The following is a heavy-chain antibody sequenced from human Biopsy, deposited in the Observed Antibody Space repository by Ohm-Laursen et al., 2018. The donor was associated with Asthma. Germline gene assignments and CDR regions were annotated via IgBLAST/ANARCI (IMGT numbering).Heavy chain of an antibody. D-gene: IGHD3-16*01. Sequence: LSLIQTPSGRPLNRCYWFWSRVRQPPGKGVGWVGYIYYNRNTYYNPSLKSRVAISLDTSKNQFSLKLSSVTAADTAVYFCARRGGVRRYFDYWGQGTLVTVSS. CDR2: IYYNRNT. J-gene: IGHJ4*02. CDR1: GRPLNRCYWF. CDR3: ARRGGVRRYFDY. V-gene: IGHV4-30-4*01.